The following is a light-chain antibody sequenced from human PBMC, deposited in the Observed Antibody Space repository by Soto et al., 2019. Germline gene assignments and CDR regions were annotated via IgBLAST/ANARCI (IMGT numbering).Light chain of an antibody. V-gene: IGKV1-27*01. Sequence: DIPMTQSPSSLSASVGDRVTITCRTSQDISNYLAWYQQKPGKVPKLLIYAASTLQSEVPSRFSGGGSGTDFSLTISSLQPEDVATYYCQKYNSAPHTFGGGTKVEIQ. CDR3: QKYNSAPHT. CDR1: QDISNY. J-gene: IGKJ4*01. CDR2: AAS.